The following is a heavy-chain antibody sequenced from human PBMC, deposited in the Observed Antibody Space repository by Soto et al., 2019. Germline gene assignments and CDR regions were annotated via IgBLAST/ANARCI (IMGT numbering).Heavy chain of an antibody. V-gene: IGHV3-21*01. J-gene: IGHJ6*02. CDR1: GFTFSSYS. CDR3: ARDKILWFGELYRHEGGMDV. CDR2: ISSSSSYI. Sequence: GGSLRLSCAASGFTFSSYSMNWVRQAPGKGLEWVSSISSSSSYIYYADSVKGRFTISRDNTKNSLYLQMNSLRAEDTAVYYCARDKILWFGELYRHEGGMDVWGQGTTVTVSS. D-gene: IGHD3-10*01.